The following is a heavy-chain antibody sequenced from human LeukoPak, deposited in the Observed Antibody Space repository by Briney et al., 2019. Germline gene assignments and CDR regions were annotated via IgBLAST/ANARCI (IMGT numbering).Heavy chain of an antibody. V-gene: IGHV5-51*01. CDR1: GSNFTNYW. Sequence: GEPRKISGQRSGSNFTNYWIGWVRQMPGKGREWMGIIYPGDSNTRYSPSFQGQVTTSADKSISAAFLQWSSLKASDTALYYCARKTYYYYTMDVWGQGTTVTVSS. CDR2: IYPGDSNT. J-gene: IGHJ6*02. CDR3: ARKTYYYYTMDV.